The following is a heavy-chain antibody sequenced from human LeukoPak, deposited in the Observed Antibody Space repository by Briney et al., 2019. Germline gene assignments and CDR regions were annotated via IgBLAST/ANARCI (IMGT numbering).Heavy chain of an antibody. V-gene: IGHV1-69*13. D-gene: IGHD2-2*01. CDR3: ATSPYACSSTSCYLRPYYYYYMDV. CDR2: IIPIFGTA. CDR1: GGTFSSYA. Sequence: ASVKVSCKASGGTFSSYAISWVRQAPGQRLEWMGGIIPIFGTANYAQKFQGRVTITADESTSTAYMELSSLRSEDTAVYYCATSPYACSSTSCYLRPYYYYYMDVWGKGTTVTVSS. J-gene: IGHJ6*03.